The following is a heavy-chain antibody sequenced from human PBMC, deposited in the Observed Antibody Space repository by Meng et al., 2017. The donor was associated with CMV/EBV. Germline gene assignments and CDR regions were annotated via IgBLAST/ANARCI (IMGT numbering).Heavy chain of an antibody. V-gene: IGHV1-69*05. J-gene: IGHJ5*02. CDR1: GGTFSSYA. D-gene: IGHD3-3*01. CDR2: IIPIFGTA. CDR3: ARIPGVYDFWSGPQGGWFDP. Sequence: SVKVSCKASGGTFSSYAISWVRQAPGQGLEWMGGIIPIFGTANYAQKFQGRVTITTDESTSTAYMELSSLRSEDTAVYYCARIPGVYDFWSGPQGGWFDPWGQGTLVTSPQ.